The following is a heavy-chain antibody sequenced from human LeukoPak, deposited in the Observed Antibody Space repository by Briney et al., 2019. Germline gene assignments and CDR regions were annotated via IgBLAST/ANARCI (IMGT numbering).Heavy chain of an antibody. V-gene: IGHV1-18*01. Sequence: ASVKVSCTASGYTFTNYGISWVRQAPGQGREWVGWISAYNGQTIYTPSLQGRVTMTTDTSTNTAYMELTGLTSGDTAVYYCVRDIALIGAAGYYFDHWGQGTQVTVSS. CDR2: ISAYNGQT. CDR3: VRDIALIGAAGYYFDH. CDR1: GYTFTNYG. D-gene: IGHD6-13*01. J-gene: IGHJ4*02.